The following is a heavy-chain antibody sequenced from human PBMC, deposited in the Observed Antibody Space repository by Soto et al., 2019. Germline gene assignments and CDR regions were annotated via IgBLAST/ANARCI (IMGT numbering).Heavy chain of an antibody. V-gene: IGHV4-39*01. CDR2: IDYSGST. Sequence: QLQLQESGPGLVKPSETLSLTCTVSGGSISSSSYYWGWIRQPPGKGLEWIGSIDYSGSTYYNPSLKSRVTISVDTSKNQFSLKLSSVTAADTAVYYCARIIAAALNYWGQGTLVTVSS. CDR1: GGSISSSSYY. CDR3: ARIIAAALNY. D-gene: IGHD6-13*01. J-gene: IGHJ4*02.